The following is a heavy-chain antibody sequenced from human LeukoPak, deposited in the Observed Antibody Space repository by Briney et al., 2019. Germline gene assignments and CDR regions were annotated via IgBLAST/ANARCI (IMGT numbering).Heavy chain of an antibody. Sequence: ASVKVSCTASGYTFTGYYMHWVRQAPGQGLEWMGRINPNSGGTNYAQKFQGRVTMTRDTSISTAYMELSRLRSDDTAVYYCARGRIWRSSSSWFDPWGQGTLVTISS. CDR3: ARGRIWRSSSSWFDP. D-gene: IGHD6-13*01. CDR1: GYTFTGYY. V-gene: IGHV1-2*06. CDR2: INPNSGGT. J-gene: IGHJ5*02.